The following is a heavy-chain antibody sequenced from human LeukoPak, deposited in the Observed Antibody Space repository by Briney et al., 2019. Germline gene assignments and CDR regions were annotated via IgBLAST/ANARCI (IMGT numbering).Heavy chain of an antibody. CDR1: GFTFSSYA. J-gene: IGHJ3*02. CDR3: AKMDRVVLSAFDI. Sequence: GGSLRLSCAASGFTFSSYAMSWVRQAPGKGLEWVSAISGSGGSTYYADSVKGRFTISRDNSKNTLYLRMNSLRAEDTAVYYCAKMDRVVLSAFDIWGQGTMVTVSS. V-gene: IGHV3-23*01. D-gene: IGHD2-2*01. CDR2: ISGSGGST.